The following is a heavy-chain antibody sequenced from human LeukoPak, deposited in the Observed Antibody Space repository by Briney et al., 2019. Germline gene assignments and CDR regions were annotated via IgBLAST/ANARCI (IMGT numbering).Heavy chain of an antibody. CDR2: IHTSGST. Sequence: SETLSLTCTVSGGSISTYYWSWIRQPAGKGLEWIGRIHTSGSTNYNPSLRSRVTMSVDTSKNQFSLKLSSVTAADTAVYYCATGGLTIAAAAGYWGQGTLVTVSS. J-gene: IGHJ4*02. CDR1: GGSISTYY. CDR3: ATGGLTIAAAAGY. D-gene: IGHD6-13*01. V-gene: IGHV4-4*07.